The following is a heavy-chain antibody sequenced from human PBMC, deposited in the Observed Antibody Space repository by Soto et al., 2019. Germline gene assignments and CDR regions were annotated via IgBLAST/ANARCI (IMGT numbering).Heavy chain of an antibody. CDR2: IYYIGAY. J-gene: IGHJ5*02. D-gene: IGHD1-7*01. V-gene: IGHV4-59*02. Sequence: QVQLQQSGPGLVRPSETLSLSCSVSGASVSSYYWSWVRQPPGKGLEWIGYIYYIGAYNYNPSLKSRVTISVDTSKNQCSLKLSAVTAADTAVYYCARTPETRDWLDPWGQGTLVTVSS. CDR1: GASVSSYY. CDR3: ARTPETRDWLDP.